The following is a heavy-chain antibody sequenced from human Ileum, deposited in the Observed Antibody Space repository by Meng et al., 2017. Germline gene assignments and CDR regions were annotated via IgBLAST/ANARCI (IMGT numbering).Heavy chain of an antibody. Sequence: EVQLLESGGGLVQPGGSLRLSCAASGFMFSDYTLTWGRQAPGKGLEWVSGISGSGGNTYYADSVRGRFTISRDNPKNTVSLQMNSLTAEDTAVYYCAKPAGGGWGQGTLVTVSS. CDR1: GFMFSDYT. V-gene: IGHV3-23*01. D-gene: IGHD3-16*01. J-gene: IGHJ4*02. CDR3: AKPAGGG. CDR2: ISGSGGNT.